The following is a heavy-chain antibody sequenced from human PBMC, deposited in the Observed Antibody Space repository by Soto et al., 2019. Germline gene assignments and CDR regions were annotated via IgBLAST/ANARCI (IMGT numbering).Heavy chain of an antibody. CDR3: ASVYCSGGSCAFDP. J-gene: IGHJ5*02. CDR2: IYYSGST. Sequence: TLSLTCTVSGGSISSGGYYWSWIRQHPGKGLEWIGYIYYSGSTYYNPSLKSRVTISVDTSKNQFSLKLSSVTAADTAVYYCASVYCSGGSCAFDPWGQGTLVTVSS. D-gene: IGHD2-15*01. V-gene: IGHV4-31*03. CDR1: GGSISSGGYY.